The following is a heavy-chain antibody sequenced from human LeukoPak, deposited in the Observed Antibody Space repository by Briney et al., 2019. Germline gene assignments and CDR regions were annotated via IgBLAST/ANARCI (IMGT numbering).Heavy chain of an antibody. CDR3: AKVTWESRPPDCNS. D-gene: IGHD6-6*01. CDR2: IRGSGDTA. CDR1: GFTFSSHS. Sequence: PGGSLRLSCAASGFTFSSHSMAWVRQAPGKGLEWVSAIRGSGDTALYADSVKGRFTISRDSFKNIVYLEMNSLRAEDTATYYCAKVTWESRPPDCNSWGPGTLVTVSS. J-gene: IGHJ4*02. V-gene: IGHV3-23*01.